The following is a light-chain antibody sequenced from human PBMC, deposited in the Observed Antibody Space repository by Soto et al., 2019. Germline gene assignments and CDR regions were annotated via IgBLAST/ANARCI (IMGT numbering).Light chain of an antibody. CDR2: RAS. V-gene: IGKV1-39*01. Sequence: DIQMTQSPSSLSASVGDRVTISCRASPGISTYLNWYQQKPGTAPRLLIYRASSVKSGVPPRFSGSGSGRDFTLTISSLRPEDIATYFCHHSYTSPWTFGQGTKVEVK. J-gene: IGKJ1*01. CDR1: PGISTY. CDR3: HHSYTSPWT.